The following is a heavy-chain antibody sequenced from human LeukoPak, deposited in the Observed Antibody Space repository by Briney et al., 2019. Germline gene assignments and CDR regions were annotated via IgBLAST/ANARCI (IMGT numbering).Heavy chain of an antibody. CDR3: ARDRYSSSYYFDY. V-gene: IGHV1-2*02. Sequence: ASVKVSCKASGYTFTGYYMHWVRQAPGQGLEWMGWINPNSGGTNYAQKFQGRVTMTRDTSISTAYMELSRLRSDDTAVYYCARDRYSSSYYFDYWGQGTLVTVSS. D-gene: IGHD6-6*01. CDR1: GYTFTGYY. J-gene: IGHJ4*02. CDR2: INPNSGGT.